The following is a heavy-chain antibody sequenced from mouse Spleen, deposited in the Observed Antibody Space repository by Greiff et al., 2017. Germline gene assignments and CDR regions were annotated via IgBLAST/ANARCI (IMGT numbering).Heavy chain of an antibody. V-gene: IGHV1-67*01. J-gene: IGHJ1*01. Sequence: QVQLKESGPELVRPGVSVKISCKGSGYTFTDYAMHWVKQSHAKSLEWIGVISTYYGNTNYNQKFKGKATMTVDKSSSTAYMELARLTSEDSAIYYCARGPSYGYDEGWYFDVWGAGTTVTVSS. CDR1: GYTFTDYA. CDR3: ARGPSYGYDEGWYFDV. D-gene: IGHD2-2*01. CDR2: ISTYYGNT.